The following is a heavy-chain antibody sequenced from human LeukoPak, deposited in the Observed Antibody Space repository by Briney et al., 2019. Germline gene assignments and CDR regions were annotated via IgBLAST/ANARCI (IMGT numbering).Heavy chain of an antibody. CDR3: ARAAVRGYSGYEAFFDY. CDR2: ISSSSSYI. J-gene: IGHJ4*02. CDR1: GFTFSS. Sequence: PGGSLRLSCAASGFTFSSMNWVRQAPGKGLEWVSSISSSSSYIYYADSVKGRFTISRDNAKNSLYLQMNSLRAEDTAVYYCARAAVRGYSGYEAFFDYWGQGTLVTVSS. V-gene: IGHV3-21*01. D-gene: IGHD5-12*01.